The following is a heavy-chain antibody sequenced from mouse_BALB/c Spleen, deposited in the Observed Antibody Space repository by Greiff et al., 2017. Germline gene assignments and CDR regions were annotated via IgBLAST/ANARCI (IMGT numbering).Heavy chain of an antibody. CDR2: IDPANGNT. J-gene: IGHJ2*01. Sequence: EVQLVESGAELVKPGASVKLSCTASGFNIKDTYMHWVKQRPEQGLEWIGRIDPANGNTKYDPKFQGKATITADTSSNTAYLQLSSLTSEDTAVYYCARGGNYVPLDYWGQGTTLTVSS. V-gene: IGHV14-3*02. CDR3: ARGGNYVPLDY. D-gene: IGHD2-1*01. CDR1: GFNIKDTY.